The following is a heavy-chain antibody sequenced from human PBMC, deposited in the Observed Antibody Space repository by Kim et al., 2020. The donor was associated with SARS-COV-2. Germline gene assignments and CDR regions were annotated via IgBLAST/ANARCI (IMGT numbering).Heavy chain of an antibody. D-gene: IGHD3-3*01. CDR2: VGDSGVAT. J-gene: IGHJ3*01. V-gene: IGHV3-23*01. CDR3: VKDDGNNYDGLDF. CDR1: GFAFSGYA. Sequence: GGSLRLSCATSGFAFSGYAMSWVRQAPGRGLEWVASVGDSGVATFYSDSVKGRFTISKDSSTKTVYLQMNSLRVGDTAIYYCVKDDGNNYDGLDFWGQGTAVTVSS.